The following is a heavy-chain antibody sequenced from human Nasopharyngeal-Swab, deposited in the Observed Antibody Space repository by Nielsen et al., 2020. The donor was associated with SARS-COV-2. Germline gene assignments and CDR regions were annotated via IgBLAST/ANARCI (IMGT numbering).Heavy chain of an antibody. CDR1: GFTFSSYD. D-gene: IGHD3-22*01. V-gene: IGHV3-13*01. CDR3: ARANYYDSSGYGRGYYYGMDV. CDR2: IGTAGGT. J-gene: IGHJ6*02. Sequence: GESLKISCAASGFTFSSYDMHWVRQATGKGLEWVSAIGTAGGTYYQGYVKGRFTISRENAKNSLYLQMNSLRAGDTAVYYCARANYYDSSGYGRGYYYGMDVWGQGTTVTVSS.